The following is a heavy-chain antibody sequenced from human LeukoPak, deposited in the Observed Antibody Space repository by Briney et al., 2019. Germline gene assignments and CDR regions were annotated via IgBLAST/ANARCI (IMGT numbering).Heavy chain of an antibody. Sequence: KPSESLSLTCAVYGGSLSGYYWSWIRQPPGKGLEWIGETHHDGSTNYNLSLKSRVTISVDTSNNHFSLKLSSVSAADTAVYYCARGTPIAVVPGAITWFDPWGQGIRVTVSS. V-gene: IGHV4-34*01. CDR1: GGSLSGYY. J-gene: IGHJ5*02. CDR3: ARGTPIAVVPGAITWFDP. D-gene: IGHD2-21*01. CDR2: THHDGST.